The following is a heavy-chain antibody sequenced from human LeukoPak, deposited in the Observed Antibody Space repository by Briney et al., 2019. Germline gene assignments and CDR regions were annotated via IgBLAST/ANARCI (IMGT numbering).Heavy chain of an antibody. J-gene: IGHJ4*02. V-gene: IGHV4-59*08. D-gene: IGHD3-3*01. CDR2: IYYSGST. Sequence: PSETLSLTCTVPGGSISSFYWSWIRQPPGKGLEWIGYIYYSGSTNYNPSLKSRVTISVDTSKNQFSLKLSSVTAADTAVYYFALNNFWSDQYYFDYWGQGTLVTVSS. CDR1: GGSISSFY. CDR3: ALNNFWSDQYYFDY.